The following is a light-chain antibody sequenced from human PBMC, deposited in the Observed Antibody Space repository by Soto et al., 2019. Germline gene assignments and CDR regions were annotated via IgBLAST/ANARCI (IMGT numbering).Light chain of an antibody. Sequence: EIVLTQSPDSLAVSLGERATINCKSSQSLFYNMKNNTYLAWYQQKPGQPPRLLIYWASTRQSGVPDRFSGSGSGTDFTITVNSLQAEDVAVYYCQQYYGMPPITFGQGTRLEIK. CDR3: QQYYGMPPIT. CDR1: QSLFYNMKNNTY. CDR2: WAS. J-gene: IGKJ5*01. V-gene: IGKV4-1*01.